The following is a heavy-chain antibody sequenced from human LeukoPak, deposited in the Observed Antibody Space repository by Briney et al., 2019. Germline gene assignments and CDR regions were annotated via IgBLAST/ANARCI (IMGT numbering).Heavy chain of an antibody. V-gene: IGHV3-7*03. Sequence: PGGSLRLSCAASGFTFSNYWMSWVRQAPGKGLEWVANIKQEESEKYYLDSVKGRFTISRDNAKNSLYLQMNSLRAEDTALYHCARAVLGDGKEGRFFDCHYAMDVWGQGTTVTVSS. CDR2: IKQEESEK. CDR1: GFTFSNYW. D-gene: IGHD3/OR15-3a*01. J-gene: IGHJ6*02. CDR3: ARAVLGDGKEGRFFDCHYAMDV.